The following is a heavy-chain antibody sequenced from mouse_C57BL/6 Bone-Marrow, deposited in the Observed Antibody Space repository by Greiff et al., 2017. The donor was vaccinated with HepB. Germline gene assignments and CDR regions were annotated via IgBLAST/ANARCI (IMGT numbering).Heavy chain of an antibody. CDR2: IDPENGDT. Sequence: VQLQQSGAELVRPGASVKLSCTASGFNIKDDYMHWVKQRPEQGLEWIGWIDPENGDTEYAPKFQGKATITADTSSNTAYLQLIGLTSEDTAVYYCTKDYVDYWGQGTTLTVSS. J-gene: IGHJ2*01. CDR3: TKDYVDY. CDR1: GFNIKDDY. V-gene: IGHV14-4*01.